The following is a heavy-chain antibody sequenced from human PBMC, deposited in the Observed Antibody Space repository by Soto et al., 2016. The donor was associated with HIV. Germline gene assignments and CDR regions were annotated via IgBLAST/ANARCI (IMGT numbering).Heavy chain of an antibody. CDR3: ARVRYDFDYGGNKDFDY. D-gene: IGHD4-17*01. V-gene: IGHV3-74*01. J-gene: IGHJ4*02. CDR1: GFTFSKYW. Sequence: EVQLVESGGGLAQPGGSLRLSCAASGFTFSKYWMHWVRQAPGKGLVWVSSINSDGSFTSHADSVKGRFSISRDNAKNTLYLLMDSLRAEDSAVYYCARVRYDFDYGGNKDFDYWGQGSPGHRLL. CDR2: INSDGSFT.